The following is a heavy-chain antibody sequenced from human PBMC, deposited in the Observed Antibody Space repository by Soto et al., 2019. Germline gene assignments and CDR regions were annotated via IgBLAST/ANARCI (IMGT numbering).Heavy chain of an antibody. CDR2: IYYSGST. Sequence: SETLSLTCTVSGGSISSGGYYWSWIRQHPGKDLEWIGYIYYSGSTYYNPSLKSRVTISVDTSKNQFSLKLSSVTAADTAVYYCARAPLRQLVRGSPFDYWGQGTLVTVSS. CDR3: ARAPLRQLVRGSPFDY. J-gene: IGHJ4*02. D-gene: IGHD6-6*01. V-gene: IGHV4-31*03. CDR1: GGSISSGGYY.